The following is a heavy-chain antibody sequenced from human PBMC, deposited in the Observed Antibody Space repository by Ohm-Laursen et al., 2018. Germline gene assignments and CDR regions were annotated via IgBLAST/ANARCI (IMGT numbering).Heavy chain of an antibody. CDR3: ARCLFPAAHPKCDN. J-gene: IGHJ4*02. Sequence: SLRLSCAASGFTFSSYAMSWVRQAPGKGLEWVSAISGSGGSTYYADSVKGRFTISRDNSKNTLYLQMNSLRSDDTAVYYCARCLFPAAHPKCDNWGQGTLVTVSS. D-gene: IGHD5/OR15-5a*01. CDR2: ISGSGGST. CDR1: GFTFSSYA. V-gene: IGHV3-23*01.